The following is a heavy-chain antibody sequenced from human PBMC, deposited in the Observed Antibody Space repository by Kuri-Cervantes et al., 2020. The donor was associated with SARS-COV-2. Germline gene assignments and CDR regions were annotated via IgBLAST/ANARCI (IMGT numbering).Heavy chain of an antibody. Sequence: GGSLRLSCEASGFMISSYWMHWVRHVPEKGQDWVSRIHSSGSSTGYADSVKGRFTISRDNAKNTLYLQMYSLRVEDTAVYYCARGDFWNGYYNWYFDLWGRGTLVTVSS. CDR3: ARGDFWNGYYNWYFDL. CDR1: GFMISSYW. J-gene: IGHJ2*01. D-gene: IGHD3-3*01. V-gene: IGHV3-74*01. CDR2: IHSSGSST.